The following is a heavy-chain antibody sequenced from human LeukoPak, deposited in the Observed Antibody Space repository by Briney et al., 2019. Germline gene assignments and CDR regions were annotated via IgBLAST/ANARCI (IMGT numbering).Heavy chain of an antibody. CDR1: GFTFSSYS. Sequence: GGSLRLSCAASGFTFSSYSMNWVRQAPGKGLEWVSVVYSGGSTYYADSVKGRFTISRDNSKNTLYLQMNSLRAEDTAVYYCASSPASSCLDYWGQGTLVTVSS. J-gene: IGHJ4*02. V-gene: IGHV3-53*01. D-gene: IGHD6-13*01. CDR2: VYSGGST. CDR3: ASSPASSCLDY.